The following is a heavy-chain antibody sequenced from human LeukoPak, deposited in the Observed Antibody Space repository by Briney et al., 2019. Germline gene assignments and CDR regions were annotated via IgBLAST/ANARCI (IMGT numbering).Heavy chain of an antibody. Sequence: ASLKVSCKASGFTFTSYTIHWVRQAPGQRLEWLGWIDAGSGDTRYSQGFQGRVTITRDTSANTAYMELSSLRSEDMGVYFCARDRTPVAATPPTGFDPWGQGTLVTVSS. J-gene: IGHJ5*02. CDR2: IDAGSGDT. V-gene: IGHV1-3*03. D-gene: IGHD2-15*01. CDR1: GFTFTSYT. CDR3: ARDRTPVAATPPTGFDP.